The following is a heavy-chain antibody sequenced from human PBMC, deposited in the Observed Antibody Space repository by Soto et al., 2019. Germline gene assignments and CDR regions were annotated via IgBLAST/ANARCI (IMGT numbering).Heavy chain of an antibody. D-gene: IGHD2-15*01. CDR3: ARGLRTGNYGMDV. CDR1: GGTFNNYA. V-gene: IGHV1-69*01. CDR2: IIPMFETV. Sequence: QEQLLQSGAEVRKPGSSVKVSCKASGGTFNNYAVSWVRQAPGQGLEWMGGIIPMFETVNYAQRFQGRLTIAADESTSTAYMELTILTSADTAIYFCARGLRTGNYGMDVWGQGTTVTVSS. J-gene: IGHJ6*02.